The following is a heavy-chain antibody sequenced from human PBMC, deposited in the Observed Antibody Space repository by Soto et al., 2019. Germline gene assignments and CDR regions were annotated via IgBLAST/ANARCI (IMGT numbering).Heavy chain of an antibody. V-gene: IGHV3-23*01. D-gene: IGHD5-12*01. CDR3: AKGIYSGYGPFDY. CDR2: ISGSGGST. CDR1: GFTFSSYA. Sequence: GGSLRLSCAASGFTFSSYAMSWVRQAPGKGLEWVSAISGSGGSTYYADSVKGRFTISRDNSKNTLYLQMNSLRADDTAVYYCAKGIYSGYGPFDYWGQGTLVTVSS. J-gene: IGHJ4*02.